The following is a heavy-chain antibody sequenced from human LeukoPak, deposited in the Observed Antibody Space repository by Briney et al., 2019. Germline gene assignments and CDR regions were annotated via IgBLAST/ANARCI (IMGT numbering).Heavy chain of an antibody. V-gene: IGHV3-53*01. D-gene: IGHD1-14*01. Sequence: GGSVRLSCAASGFTVITNDMTWVRQAPGKGLEWVSVLYSDGNKKYADSVQGRFTISRDNSKNTLYLEMNSLSPDDTAVYYCARGVEPLAANTLAYWGQGTLVTVSS. CDR2: LYSDGNK. CDR3: ARGVEPLAANTLAY. CDR1: GFTVITND. J-gene: IGHJ4*02.